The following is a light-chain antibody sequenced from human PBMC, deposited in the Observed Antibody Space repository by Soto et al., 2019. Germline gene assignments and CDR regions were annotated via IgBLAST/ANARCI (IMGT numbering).Light chain of an antibody. J-gene: IGKJ1*01. CDR1: QSVSGW. Sequence: DIQMTQSPSTLSASVGDTVTVTCRASQSVSGWLAWYQQKPGEDPKLLIYDASALPRGLPSRFMGSGSGTKFTLTIASLQPDDFATYYCQQYENFSGTVGPGTKVDSK. V-gene: IGKV1-5*01. CDR2: DAS. CDR3: QQYENFSGT.